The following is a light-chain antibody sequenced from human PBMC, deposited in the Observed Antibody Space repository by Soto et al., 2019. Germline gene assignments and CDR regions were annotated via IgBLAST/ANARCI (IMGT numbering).Light chain of an antibody. CDR3: FSFTTTSTHV. J-gene: IGLJ1*01. CDR2: TTS. Sequence: QSVVTQPPSVSGTPGQGVIISCSNVGRHEVSWYQQVPGMAPKLLIHTTSQRPSGVPDRFSASKSGNTAYLTISGLQVEDEAEYFCFSFTTTSTHVFGTGTKLTVL. CDR1: NVGRHE. V-gene: IGLV1-44*01.